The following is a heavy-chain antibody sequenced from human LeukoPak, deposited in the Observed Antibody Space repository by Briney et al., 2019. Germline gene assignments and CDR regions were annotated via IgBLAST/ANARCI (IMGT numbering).Heavy chain of an antibody. Sequence: SETLSLTCTVSGGSISSYYWSWIRQPPGKGLEWIGYIYCSGSTNYNPSLKSRVTISVDTSKNQFSLKLSSVTAADTAVYYCARAGGDVVVPAAMGWFDPWGQGTLVTVSS. V-gene: IGHV4-59*01. J-gene: IGHJ5*02. D-gene: IGHD2-2*01. CDR3: ARAGGDVVVPAAMGWFDP. CDR1: GGSISSYY. CDR2: IYCSGST.